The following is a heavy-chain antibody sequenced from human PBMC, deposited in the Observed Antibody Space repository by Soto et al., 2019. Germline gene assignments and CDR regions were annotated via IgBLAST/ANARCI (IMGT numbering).Heavy chain of an antibody. CDR3: EKPRNSAPCPTFAY. CDR2: IYYNGST. V-gene: IGHV4-31*03. J-gene: IGHJ4*02. D-gene: IGHD1-1*01. CDR1: GLTISSASYY. Sequence: QVLLQESGPGLMKPSQTLSLTCTVSGLTISSASYYWSWIRQHPGKGLEWVGNIYYNGSTYYSPSPKCGLPLWVDPSKINFSLSRAPLPPANTAVYSCEKPRNSAPCPTFAYWGQGPLVTLSS.